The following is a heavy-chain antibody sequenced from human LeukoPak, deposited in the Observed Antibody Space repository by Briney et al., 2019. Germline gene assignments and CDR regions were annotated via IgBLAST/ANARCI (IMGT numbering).Heavy chain of an antibody. CDR3: ARRGVHYGPTKQDDAFDI. D-gene: IGHD4-17*01. J-gene: IGHJ3*02. CDR2: IYSRDSDT. Sequence: GVSLKIYCNGSGYSFTNYWIGCVRQMPGKGLEWMGIIYSRDSDTIYSMSFQGQATISADKSISTAYLQLSSLKASDTAIYYCARRGVHYGPTKQDDAFDIWVQGTMVTVSS. CDR1: GYSFTNYW. V-gene: IGHV5-51*01.